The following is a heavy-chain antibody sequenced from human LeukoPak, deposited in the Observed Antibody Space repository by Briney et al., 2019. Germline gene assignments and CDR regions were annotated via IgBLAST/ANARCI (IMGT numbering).Heavy chain of an antibody. J-gene: IGHJ4*02. CDR3: ARPRPRYRSSTSCSYFDY. Sequence: GESLKISCKGSGYSFTSYWIGWVRQMPGKGLEWMGIIYPGDSDTRYSPSFQGQVTISADKSISTAYLQWSSLKASDTAMYYCARPRPRYRSSTSCSYFDYWGQGTLVTVSS. CDR2: IYPGDSDT. D-gene: IGHD2-2*01. CDR1: GYSFTSYW. V-gene: IGHV5-51*01.